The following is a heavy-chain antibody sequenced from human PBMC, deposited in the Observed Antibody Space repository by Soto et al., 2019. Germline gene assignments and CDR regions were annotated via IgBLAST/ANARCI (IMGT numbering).Heavy chain of an antibody. CDR2: IYPSDSDT. D-gene: IGHD3-3*01. J-gene: IGHJ4*02. V-gene: IGHV5-51*01. CDR3: ARGGVSTRTFDY. CDR1: GYNFAGYW. Sequence: PGESLKISCKGSGYNFAGYWIAWVRQMPGKGLELMGIIYPSDSDTRYRPSFQGQVTISADKSISSAYLQWSSLRASDTAMYYCARGGVSTRTFDYWGQGTPVTVSS.